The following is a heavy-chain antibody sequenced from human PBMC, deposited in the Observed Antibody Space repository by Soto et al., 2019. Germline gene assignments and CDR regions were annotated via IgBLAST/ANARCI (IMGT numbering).Heavy chain of an antibody. J-gene: IGHJ3*02. CDR3: AKEFQWELHAFDI. CDR2: IYTAGGT. D-gene: IGHD1-26*01. V-gene: IGHV3-53*05. CDR1: GFTVSNTY. Sequence: GESLKISCAASGFTVSNTYMTWVRQPPGKGLECVSVIYTAGGTNYADSVKGRFIISRDNSKNTLFLQMNSLRADDTAVYYCAKEFQWELHAFDIWGQGTMVTVSS.